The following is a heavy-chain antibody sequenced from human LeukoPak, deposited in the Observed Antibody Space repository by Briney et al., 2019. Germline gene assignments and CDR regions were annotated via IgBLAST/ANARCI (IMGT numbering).Heavy chain of an antibody. CDR3: ARDRGYCSGGSCYHYYFDY. V-gene: IGHV1-3*03. J-gene: IGHJ4*02. D-gene: IGHD2-15*01. Sequence: ASVKVSCKASGYTFTSYAMHWVRQAPGQRLEWMGWINPGNGNTKYSQEFQGRVTITRDTSASTAYMELRSLRSEDRAVYSCARDRGYCSGGSCYHYYFDYWGQGTLVTVSS. CDR2: INPGNGNT. CDR1: GYTFTSYA.